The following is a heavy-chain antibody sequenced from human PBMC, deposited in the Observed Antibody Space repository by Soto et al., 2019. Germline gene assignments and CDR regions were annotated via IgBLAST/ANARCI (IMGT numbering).Heavy chain of an antibody. V-gene: IGHV3-53*02. CDR2: IYGGGST. Sequence: EVQLVETGGDLIQPGGSLRLSCAASGFTVSSSYMSWVRQAPGKGLEWVSVIYGGGSTYYADSVKGRFTISRDNSKNTLYLQKISLRAEDTAVYYCANAQLGSVGRPVYWGQGTLVTVSS. CDR1: GFTVSSSY. D-gene: IGHD3-10*01. CDR3: ANAQLGSVGRPVY. J-gene: IGHJ4*02.